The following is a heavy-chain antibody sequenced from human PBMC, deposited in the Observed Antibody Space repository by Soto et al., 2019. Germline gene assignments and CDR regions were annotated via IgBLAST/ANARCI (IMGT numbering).Heavy chain of an antibody. D-gene: IGHD3-22*01. CDR1: GFTFSSYA. J-gene: IGHJ3*02. CDR3: ARDYYYSSGYYHAFDI. Sequence: SLRLSCAASGFTFSSYAMHWVRQAPGKGLEWVAVISYDGSNKYYADSVKGRFTISRDNSKNTLYLQMNSLRAEDTAVYYCARDYYYSSGYYHAFDIWGQGTMVTVSS. V-gene: IGHV3-30-3*01. CDR2: ISYDGSNK.